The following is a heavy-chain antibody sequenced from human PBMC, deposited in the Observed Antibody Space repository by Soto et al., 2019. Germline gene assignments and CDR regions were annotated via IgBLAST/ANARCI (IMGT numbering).Heavy chain of an antibody. V-gene: IGHV4-34*01. CDR2: INHSGST. D-gene: IGHD3-10*01. CDR3: ARGRVVTLVRGVIRYYYYMDV. CDR1: GGSFSGYY. Sequence: QVQLQQWGAGLLKPSETLSLTCAVYGGSFSGYYWSWIRQPPGKGLEWIGEINHSGSTNYNPSLKCRVTISVDTSKNQFPLKLSSVTAADTAVYYCARGRVVTLVRGVIRYYYYMDVWGKGTTVTVSS. J-gene: IGHJ6*03.